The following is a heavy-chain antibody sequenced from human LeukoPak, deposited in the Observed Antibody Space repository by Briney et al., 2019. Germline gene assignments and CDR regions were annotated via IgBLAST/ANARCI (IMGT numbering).Heavy chain of an antibody. CDR1: GFTFSSHA. CDR3: ARRIGDSYAFDI. V-gene: IGHV3-23*01. Sequence: GGSLRLSCAASGFTFSSHAMSWVRQAPGKGLEWVSAISGSGGSTYYADSVKGRFTISRDNSKNTLYLQMNSLRAEDTAVYYCARRIGDSYAFDIWGQGTMVTVSS. D-gene: IGHD3-16*01. CDR2: ISGSGGST. J-gene: IGHJ3*02.